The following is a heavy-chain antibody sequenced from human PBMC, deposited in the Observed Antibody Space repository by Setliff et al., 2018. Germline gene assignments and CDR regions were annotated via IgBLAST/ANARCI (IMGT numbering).Heavy chain of an antibody. J-gene: IGHJ4*02. CDR3: ARGNSRSSVWYVVPHFDY. D-gene: IGHD6-19*01. Sequence: SVKVSCKASGATFSSYGISWVRQAPGQGLEWMGGTIPVFGTTDYAHKFQDRVTITTDKSTSTAYMELSSLKSDDTAVYYCARGNSRSSVWYVVPHFDYWGQGTLVTVSS. CDR2: TIPVFGTT. CDR1: GATFSSYG. V-gene: IGHV1-69*05.